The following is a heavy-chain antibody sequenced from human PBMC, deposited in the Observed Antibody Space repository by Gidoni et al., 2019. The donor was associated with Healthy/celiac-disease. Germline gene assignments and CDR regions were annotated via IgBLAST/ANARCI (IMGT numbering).Heavy chain of an antibody. J-gene: IGHJ4*02. CDR1: GFTFSSYA. CDR3: ATRPFYYFDY. CDR2: ISGSGGST. D-gene: IGHD2-2*01. V-gene: IGHV3-23*01. Sequence: EVQLLESGGGLVQPGGSLRLSCAASGFTFSSYAMSWVRQAPGKGLEGVAAISGSGGSTYYADSVKGRFTISRDNSKNTLYLQMNSLRDEDTAVYYCATRPFYYFDYWGQGTLVTVSS.